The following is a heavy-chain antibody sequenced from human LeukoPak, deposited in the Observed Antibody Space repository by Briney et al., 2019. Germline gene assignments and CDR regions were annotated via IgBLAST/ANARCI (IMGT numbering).Heavy chain of an antibody. D-gene: IGHD1-26*01. Sequence: SETLSLTCTVSGGSISSYYWSWIRQPPGKGLEWIGYIYYSGSTNYNPSLKSRVTISVDTSKNQFSLKLSSVTAADTAVYYCARGGLGLREVRDDDDYYYYGMDVWGQGTTVTVSS. CDR3: ARGGLGLREVRDDDDYYYYGMDV. CDR2: IYYSGST. CDR1: GGSISSYY. V-gene: IGHV4-59*01. J-gene: IGHJ6*02.